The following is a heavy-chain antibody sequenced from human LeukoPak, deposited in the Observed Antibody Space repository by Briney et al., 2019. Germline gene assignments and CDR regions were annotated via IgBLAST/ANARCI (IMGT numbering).Heavy chain of an antibody. V-gene: IGHV4-34*01. CDR3: ARQDYDSSGYYSDY. CDR1: GGSFSGYY. Sequence: PSETLSLTCAVYGGSFSGYYWSWIRQPPGKGLEWIGEINHSGSTNYNPSLKSRVTISVDTSKNQFSLKLSSVTAADTAVYYCARQDYDSSGYYSDYWGQGTLVTVSS. D-gene: IGHD3-22*01. CDR2: INHSGST. J-gene: IGHJ4*02.